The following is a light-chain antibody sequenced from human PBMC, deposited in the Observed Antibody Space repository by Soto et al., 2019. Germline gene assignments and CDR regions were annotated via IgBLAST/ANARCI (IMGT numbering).Light chain of an antibody. Sequence: EILLTQSPGTLSLSPGEGATLSCRASQSISGSYLAWYQQKPGQAPRLLIHGASNRATDIPDSFSGAGSGADFTLTISVLELEDFAVYYCLFSGSLPRIFGQGTMVELK. CDR2: GAS. CDR1: QSISGSY. CDR3: LFSGSLPRI. J-gene: IGKJ1*01. V-gene: IGKV3-20*01.